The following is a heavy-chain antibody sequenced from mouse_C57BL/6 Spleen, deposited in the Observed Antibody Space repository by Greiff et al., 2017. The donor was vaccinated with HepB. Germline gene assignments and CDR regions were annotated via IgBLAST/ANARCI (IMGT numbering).Heavy chain of an antibody. CDR2: INPYNGGT. Sequence: VQLQQSGPVLVKPGTSVKMSCKASGYTFTDYYMNWVKQSHGKSLEWIGVINPYNGGTSYNQKFKGKATLTVDKSSSTAYMDLNSLTYEDSAVYYCASSITTVVAFYWYFDVWGTGTTVTVSS. CDR3: ASSITTVVAFYWYFDV. D-gene: IGHD1-1*01. J-gene: IGHJ1*03. CDR1: GYTFTDYY. V-gene: IGHV1-19*01.